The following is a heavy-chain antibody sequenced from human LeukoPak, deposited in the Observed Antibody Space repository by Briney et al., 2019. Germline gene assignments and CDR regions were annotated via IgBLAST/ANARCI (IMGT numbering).Heavy chain of an antibody. V-gene: IGHV3-23*01. CDR1: GFTFSSYA. J-gene: IGHJ4*02. CDR3: AKTSIAVAGPSDLDY. Sequence: GGSLRLSCAASGFTFSSYAMSGVRQAPGKGLEWVSAISGSGGSTYYADSVKGRFTISRDNSKNTLYLQMNSLRAEDTAVYYCAKTSIAVAGPSDLDYWGQGTLVTVSS. D-gene: IGHD6-19*01. CDR2: ISGSGGST.